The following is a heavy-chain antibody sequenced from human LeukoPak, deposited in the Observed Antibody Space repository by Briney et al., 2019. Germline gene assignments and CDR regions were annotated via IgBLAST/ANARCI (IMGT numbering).Heavy chain of an antibody. D-gene: IGHD3-10*01. Sequence: SETLSLTCAVYGGSFSGYYWSWVRQPPGKGLEWIGEINHSGSTNYNPSLKSRVTISVDTSKNQFSLKVSSVTAADTAVYYCARLGPRQANYYGSGSYPNYYYYYMDVWGKGTTVTISS. CDR1: GGSFSGYY. V-gene: IGHV4-34*01. CDR2: INHSGST. CDR3: ARLGPRQANYYGSGSYPNYYYYYMDV. J-gene: IGHJ6*03.